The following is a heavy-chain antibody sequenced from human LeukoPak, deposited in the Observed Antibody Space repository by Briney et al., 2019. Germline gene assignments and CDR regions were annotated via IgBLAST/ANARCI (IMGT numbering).Heavy chain of an antibody. V-gene: IGHV3-53*01. J-gene: IGHJ3*01. Sequence: PGTSLRLSCAASGFTFSNYAMTWVRQAPGQGLEWVSIIYSGGSTIYGDSVKGRFTISRDNSKNTLFLHMNSLRAEDTAVYYCARNMGDWGRAFDFWGQGTMVTVSS. CDR2: IYSGGST. CDR3: ARNMGDWGRAFDF. D-gene: IGHD7-27*01. CDR1: GFTFSNYA.